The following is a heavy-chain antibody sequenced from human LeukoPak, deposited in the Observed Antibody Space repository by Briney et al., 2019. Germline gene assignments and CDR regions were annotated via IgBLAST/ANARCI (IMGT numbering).Heavy chain of an antibody. Sequence: ASVKVSCKASGYTFTSYGISWVRQAPGQGLEWMGWISTYNGHTNYARKVQGRVTMTTDTSTSTAYMELRSLRSEDTAVYYCATGSWFDPWGQGTLVTVSS. CDR1: GYTFTSYG. J-gene: IGHJ5*02. CDR2: ISTYNGHT. CDR3: ATGSWFDP. V-gene: IGHV1-18*01.